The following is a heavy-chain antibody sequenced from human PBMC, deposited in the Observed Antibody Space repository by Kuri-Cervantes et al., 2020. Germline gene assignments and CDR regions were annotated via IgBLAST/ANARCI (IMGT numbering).Heavy chain of an antibody. CDR3: TKGTIYGVATDFYRYYYMDV. Sequence: ASVKVSCKASGYTFTSYGIGWVRQAPGQGLEWMGWISAYNGNTNYAQKFQGRLTITADESTKTAYMELSRLRSDDTAVYYCTKGTIYGVATDFYRYYYMDVWGKGTTVTVSS. CDR2: ISAYNGNT. V-gene: IGHV1-18*01. CDR1: GYTFTSYG. J-gene: IGHJ6*03. D-gene: IGHD3-3*01.